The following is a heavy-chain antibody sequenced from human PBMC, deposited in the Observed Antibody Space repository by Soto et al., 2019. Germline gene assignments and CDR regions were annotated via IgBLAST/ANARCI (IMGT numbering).Heavy chain of an antibody. CDR1: GGYSSRTRYY. Sequence: QLQLQETGPGLVKPSETLSLPCTVSGGYSSRTRYYWGWIRQPPGKRLEWIGSTYSSGNTYYNHSLTRRGTISVATHTCHLSLQLSSVNSADTAVYYCAGQSYECRGYYYAYWGQGTLVTVSS. V-gene: IGHV4-39*01. CDR3: AGQSYECRGYYYAY. D-gene: IGHD3-22*01. J-gene: IGHJ4*02. CDR2: TYSSGNT.